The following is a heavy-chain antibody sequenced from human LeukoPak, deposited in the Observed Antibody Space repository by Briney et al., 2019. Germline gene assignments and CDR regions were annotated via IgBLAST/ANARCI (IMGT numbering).Heavy chain of an antibody. V-gene: IGHV3-15*01. CDR1: GFTFSNAW. D-gene: IGHD5-12*01. CDR2: IKSKTDGGTT. J-gene: IGHJ3*02. Sequence: GGSLRLSCAASGFTFSNAWMSWVRQAPGKGLEWVGRIKSKTDGGTTDYAAPVKGRFTMSRDDSKSTLYLQMNSLKTEDTAVYYCTTPLVADAFDIWGQGTMVTVSS. CDR3: TTPLVADAFDI.